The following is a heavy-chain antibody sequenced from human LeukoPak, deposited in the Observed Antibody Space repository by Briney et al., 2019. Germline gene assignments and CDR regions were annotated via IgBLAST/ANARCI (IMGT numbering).Heavy chain of an antibody. CDR2: INPNSGGT. D-gene: IGHD6-19*01. J-gene: IGHJ2*01. CDR1: GYTFTGYY. V-gene: IGHV1-2*04. Sequence: ASVTVSRKASGYTFTGYYMHWVRQAPGQGLEWMGWINPNSGGTNYAQKFQGWVTMTRDTSISTAYMELSRLRSDDTAVYYCARDQGSSGWYWYFDLWGRGTLVTVSS. CDR3: ARDQGSSGWYWYFDL.